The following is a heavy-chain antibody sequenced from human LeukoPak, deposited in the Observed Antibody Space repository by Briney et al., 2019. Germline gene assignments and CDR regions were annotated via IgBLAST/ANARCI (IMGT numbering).Heavy chain of an antibody. J-gene: IGHJ4*02. CDR1: GFTVTSNH. CDR2: ISSSSSYI. V-gene: IGHV3-21*01. Sequence: GGSLRLSCAASGFTVTSNHMNWVRQAPGKGLEWVSSISSSSSYIYYADSVKGRFTISRDNAKNSLYLQMNSLRAEDTAVYYCAREYRSGGSCYPNYFDYWGQGTLVTVSS. D-gene: IGHD2-15*01. CDR3: AREYRSGGSCYPNYFDY.